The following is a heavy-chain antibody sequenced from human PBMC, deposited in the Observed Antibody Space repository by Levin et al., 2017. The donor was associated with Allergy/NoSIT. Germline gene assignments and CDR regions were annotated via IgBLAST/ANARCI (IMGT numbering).Heavy chain of an antibody. CDR1: GGSISSYY. V-gene: IGHV4-59*08. D-gene: IGHD2-2*01. Sequence: PSETLSLTCTVSGGSISSYYWSWIRQSPGKRPEWIGYIHYTGYTNYSPSLKSRVTISLDPSKNQFSLNLTSVTAADPAVYSCARSAHVTVIPAAIFAFDPWGQGILVTVSS. CDR2: IHYTGYT. CDR3: ARSAHVTVIPAAIFAFDP. J-gene: IGHJ5*02.